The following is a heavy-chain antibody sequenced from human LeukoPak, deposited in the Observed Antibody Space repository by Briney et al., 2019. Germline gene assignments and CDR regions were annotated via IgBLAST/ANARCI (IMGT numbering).Heavy chain of an antibody. CDR1: GGSISSYY. D-gene: IGHD3-22*01. CDR3: ARHDPIISMIVGERAFDS. V-gene: IGHV4-59*08. Sequence: SETLSLTCTGSGGSISSYYWSWIRQPPGKGLEWIGYIYYSGSTNYNHSLKSRATKAEVTSKNHYSLKLASVPAAGPAVYYCARHDPIISMIVGERAFDSWGQGTMVTVSS. J-gene: IGHJ3*02. CDR2: IYYSGST.